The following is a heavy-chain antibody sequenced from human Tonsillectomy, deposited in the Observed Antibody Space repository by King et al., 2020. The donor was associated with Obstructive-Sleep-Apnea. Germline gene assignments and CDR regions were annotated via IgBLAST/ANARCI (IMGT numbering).Heavy chain of an antibody. CDR2: IYYSGST. CDR1: GGSISSYY. J-gene: IGHJ6*02. D-gene: IGHD6-19*01. CDR3: ARYSTGWYPDYYYGMDV. Sequence: QLQESGPGLVKPSETLSLTCTVSGGSISSYYWSWIRQPPGKGLEWIGYIYYSGSTNYNPSLKSRVTISVHTSKNQFSLQLSSVTAADTAVYYCARYSTGWYPDYYYGMDVWGQGTTVTVSS. V-gene: IGHV4-59*01.